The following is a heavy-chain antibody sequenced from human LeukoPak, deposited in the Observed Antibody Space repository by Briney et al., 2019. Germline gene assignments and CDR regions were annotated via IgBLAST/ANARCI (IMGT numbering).Heavy chain of an antibody. D-gene: IGHD3-10*01. J-gene: IGHJ3*02. CDR3: SRLRFTSGGAAFDI. CDR1: GFIFSNYW. CDR2: IKYDGSEK. V-gene: IGHV3-7*01. Sequence: GGSLRLSCAASGFIFSNYWMTWVRQAPGKGLEWVANIKYDGSEKYSVGSVKGRFTISRDTAENSLYMQMTSQTAEHTAVYYCSRLRFTSGGAAFDIWGQGTLVTVSS.